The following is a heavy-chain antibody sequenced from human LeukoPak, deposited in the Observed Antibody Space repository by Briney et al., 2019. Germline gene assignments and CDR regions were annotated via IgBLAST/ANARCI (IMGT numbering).Heavy chain of an antibody. D-gene: IGHD6-19*01. V-gene: IGHV3-9*01. CDR2: ISWNSGSI. Sequence: GGSLRLSCAASGFTFDDYAMHWVRQAPGKGLEWVSGISWNSGSIGYADSVKGRFTISRDNAKNSLYLQMNSLRAEDTAVYYCATQETGSSGWYGGDWYFDLWGRGTLVTVSS. CDR1: GFTFDDYA. J-gene: IGHJ2*01. CDR3: ATQETGSSGWYGGDWYFDL.